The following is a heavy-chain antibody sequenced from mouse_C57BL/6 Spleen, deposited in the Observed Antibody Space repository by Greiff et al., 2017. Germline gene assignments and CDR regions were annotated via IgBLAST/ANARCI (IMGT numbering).Heavy chain of an antibody. CDR3: AREGLITSEFAD. V-gene: IGHV1-52*01. CDR2: IDPSDSDT. D-gene: IGHD1-1*01. CDR1: GYTFTSYW. Sequence: QVQLQQPGAELVRPGSSVKLSCKASGYTFTSYWMHWVKQRPIQGLEWIGNIDPSDSDTHYNQKFKDKATLTVDKSSSTAYMQLSSLTSEDAAVYYCAREGLITSEFADWGQGTLVTVSA. J-gene: IGHJ3*01.